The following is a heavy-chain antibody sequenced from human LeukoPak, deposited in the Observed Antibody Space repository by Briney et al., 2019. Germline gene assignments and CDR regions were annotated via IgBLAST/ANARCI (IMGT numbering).Heavy chain of an antibody. CDR1: GGSISSYY. CDR3: AREGTNSGSYSFDP. Sequence: SETLSLTCTVSGGSISSYYWSWIRQPPGKGLEWIGYIYYSGSTNYNPSLKSRVTISVDTSKNQFSLKLSSVTAADTAVYYCAREGTNSGSYSFDPWGRGTLVTVSS. J-gene: IGHJ5*02. D-gene: IGHD1-26*01. CDR2: IYYSGST. V-gene: IGHV4-59*01.